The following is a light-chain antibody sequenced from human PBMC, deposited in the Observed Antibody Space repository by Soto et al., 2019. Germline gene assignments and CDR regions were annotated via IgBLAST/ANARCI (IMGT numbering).Light chain of an antibody. Sequence: DIQMTQSPSTLSASVGDRVTITCRASQGISSYLAWYQQKPGKAPKLLIYAASTLQSGVPSRFSGSGSGTDFTFTISSLQPEDIATYYCQQYDNLPITFGQGTRLEI. CDR2: AAS. J-gene: IGKJ5*01. V-gene: IGKV1-33*01. CDR1: QGISSY. CDR3: QQYDNLPIT.